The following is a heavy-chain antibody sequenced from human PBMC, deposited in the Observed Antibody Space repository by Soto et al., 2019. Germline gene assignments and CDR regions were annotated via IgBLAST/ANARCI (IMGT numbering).Heavy chain of an antibody. CDR3: AHRGYGDYPRDNWFDP. Sequence: VSGPTLVNPTQTLTLTCTFSGFSLTTPGAGVAWSRQPPGKALEWLALIYWNDDKRYSPSLKSRLTITKDTSKNQVVLFMTNMDPVDTATYYCAHRGYGDYPRDNWFDPWGQGVPVTVSS. V-gene: IGHV2-5*01. CDR1: GFSLTTPGAG. D-gene: IGHD4-17*01. J-gene: IGHJ5*02. CDR2: IYWNDDK.